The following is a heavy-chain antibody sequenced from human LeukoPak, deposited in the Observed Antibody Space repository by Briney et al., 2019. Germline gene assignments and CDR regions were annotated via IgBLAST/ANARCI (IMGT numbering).Heavy chain of an antibody. CDR1: GFTFSSYA. CDR3: ARDVYYNWFDP. CDR2: IGGTGVRT. D-gene: IGHD2-8*01. V-gene: IGHV3-23*01. Sequence: GGSLRLSCASSGFTFSSYAMSWVRQAPGKGLEWVSTIGGTGVRTYYADSVKGRFTISRDNAKNTLYLQMNSLRAEDTAVYYCARDVYYNWFDPWGQGTLVTVSS. J-gene: IGHJ5*02.